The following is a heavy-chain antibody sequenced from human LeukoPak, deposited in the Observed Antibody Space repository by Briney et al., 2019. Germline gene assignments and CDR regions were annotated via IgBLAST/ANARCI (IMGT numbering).Heavy chain of an antibody. Sequence: ASVKVSCKASGYTFTGYYMHWVRQAPGHGLEWMGWINPNSGGTNYAQKFQGRVTMTRDTSISTAYMELGRLRSDDTAVYYCARGSGYYFYFDYWGQGTLVTVSS. J-gene: IGHJ4*02. CDR1: GYTFTGYY. V-gene: IGHV1-2*02. D-gene: IGHD3-22*01. CDR2: INPNSGGT. CDR3: ARGSGYYFYFDY.